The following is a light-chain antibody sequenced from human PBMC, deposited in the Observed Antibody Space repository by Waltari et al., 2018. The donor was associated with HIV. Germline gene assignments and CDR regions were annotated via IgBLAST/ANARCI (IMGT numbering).Light chain of an antibody. V-gene: IGLV2-8*01. CDR1: SSDLGGSNY. Sequence: QSALTQPPSASGSPGQSVTIPCTGTSSDLGGSNYVSWYQKHPCKAPKLIMTEVTKRPSGVPDRFSGSKSGNTASLTVSGLQAEDEAHYYCSSYAPTNNFYVLFGGGTALTVL. CDR3: SSYAPTNNFYVL. CDR2: EVT. J-gene: IGLJ2*01.